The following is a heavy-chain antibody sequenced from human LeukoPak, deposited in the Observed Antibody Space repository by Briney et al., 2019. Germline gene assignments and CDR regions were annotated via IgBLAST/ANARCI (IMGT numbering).Heavy chain of an antibody. D-gene: IGHD3-10*01. V-gene: IGHV3-48*03. CDR3: ARDYYGSGSLRRYYYMDV. CDR2: ISSSGSTI. CDR1: GFTFSNYA. Sequence: GGPLRLSCAASGFTFSNYAMSWVRQAPGKGLEWVSYISSSGSTIYYADSVKGRFTISRDNAKNSLYLQMNSLRAEDTAVYYCARDYYGSGSLRRYYYMDVWGKGTTVTISS. J-gene: IGHJ6*03.